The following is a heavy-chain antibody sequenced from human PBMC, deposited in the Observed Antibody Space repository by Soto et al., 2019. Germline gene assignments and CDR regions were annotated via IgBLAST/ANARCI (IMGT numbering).Heavy chain of an antibody. V-gene: IGHV4-31*03. D-gene: IGHD1-26*01. CDR2: ITYIGST. CDR3: ARESGGSLFGSYYAD. J-gene: IGHJ4*02. Sequence: QVQLPESGPGLVKPSQTLSLPCTVSGGSISSGAHYWTWIRQHPGKGLEWIGYITYIGSTYYNPSLKSRVTISVDTSKNQFSLKLSTVTAADTAVYYCARESGGSLFGSYYADWGQGTLVTVSS. CDR1: GGSISSGAHY.